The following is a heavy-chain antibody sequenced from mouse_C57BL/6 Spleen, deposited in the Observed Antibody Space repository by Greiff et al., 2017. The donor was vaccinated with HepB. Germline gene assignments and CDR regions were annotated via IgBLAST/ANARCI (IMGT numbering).Heavy chain of an antibody. J-gene: IGHJ3*01. Sequence: LEESGAELVRPGTSVKMSCKASGYTFTNYWIGWAKQRPGHGLEWIGDIYPGGGYTNYNEKFKGKATLTADKSSSTAYMQFSSLTSEDSAIYYCARRDYGSSWFAYWGQGTLVTVSA. CDR1: GYTFTNYW. V-gene: IGHV1-63*01. CDR3: ARRDYGSSWFAY. D-gene: IGHD1-1*01. CDR2: IYPGGGYT.